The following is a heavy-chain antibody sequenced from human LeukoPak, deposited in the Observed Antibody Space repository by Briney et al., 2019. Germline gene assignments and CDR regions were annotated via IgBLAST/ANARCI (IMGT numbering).Heavy chain of an antibody. CDR3: ARDPNGDYVGAFDM. CDR2: IRGGGTST. D-gene: IGHD4-17*01. Sequence: GGSLRLSCTASGFTFSTYAMTWVRQAPGKGLERVSSIRGGGTSTFYADSVKGRFTISRDNSKNTLFLQMTSLRAEDTAVYYCARDPNGDYVGAFDMWGPGTMVTVSS. J-gene: IGHJ3*02. CDR1: GFTFSTYA. V-gene: IGHV3-23*01.